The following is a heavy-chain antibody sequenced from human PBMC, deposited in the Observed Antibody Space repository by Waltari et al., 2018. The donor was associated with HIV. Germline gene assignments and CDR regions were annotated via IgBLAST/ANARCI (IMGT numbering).Heavy chain of an antibody. CDR3: ARHCLQKGWLPRLKYYYGMDV. V-gene: IGHV4-39*01. Sequence: QQQLQESGPGLVKPSETLSLTCTVSGGSISSSSYYWAWLRQSPGKGLEWIGSLLHSGSTCYSPYLKRRATIAGDMPANRFALKLTSLTATDTAVYFCARHCLQKGWLPRLKYYYGMDVWGQGTTVIVSS. CDR2: LLHSGST. J-gene: IGHJ6*02. CDR1: GGSISSSSYY. D-gene: IGHD3-10*01.